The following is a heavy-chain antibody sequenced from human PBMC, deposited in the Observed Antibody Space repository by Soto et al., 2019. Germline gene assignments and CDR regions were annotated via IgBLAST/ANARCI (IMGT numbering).Heavy chain of an antibody. CDR2: IYPGDSDT. CDR3: CRGICRISHPPQLHY. CDR1: GYSFTGYW. Sequence: GESLKISCQGSGYSFTGYWIGWVRQMSGEGLEWMGIIYPGDSDTRYSPSFRGQVTISADKSLSTAYLQWTSLKASDTAHYYCCRGICRISHPPQLHYLGQGALVDVSS. J-gene: IGHJ4*02. V-gene: IGHV5-51*01. D-gene: IGHD2-21*01.